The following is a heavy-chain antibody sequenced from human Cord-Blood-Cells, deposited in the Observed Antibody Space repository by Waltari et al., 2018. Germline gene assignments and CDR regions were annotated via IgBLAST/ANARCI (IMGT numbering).Heavy chain of an antibody. D-gene: IGHD3-10*01. CDR2: FEQEEGET. J-gene: IGHJ5*02. CDR1: GYTLTELS. CDR3: ATGAVRWRWFDP. V-gene: IGHV1-24*01. Sequence: QVQLVQSGAEVKKPGASVKVSCKVSGYTLTELSMHWVRQAPGKGLEWMGGFEQEEGETLNAQKFQGRDTMTEDTSTDTAYMELSSLISEDTAVYYCATGAVRWRWFDPWGQGTLVTVSS.